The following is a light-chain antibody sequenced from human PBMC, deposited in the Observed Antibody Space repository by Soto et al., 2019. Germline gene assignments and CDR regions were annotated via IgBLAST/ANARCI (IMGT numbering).Light chain of an antibody. Sequence: QSVLTQPPSASGTPGQTIAISCSGGSSNIGSHTVNWYQQLPGTAPRLLIYSNTQRPSGVPDRFSGSKSGTSASLAISGLQAEYEGDYCCAAWDDILNGVVFAGGTKVTVL. CDR2: SNT. CDR1: SSNIGSHT. V-gene: IGLV1-44*01. J-gene: IGLJ2*01. CDR3: AAWDDILNGVV.